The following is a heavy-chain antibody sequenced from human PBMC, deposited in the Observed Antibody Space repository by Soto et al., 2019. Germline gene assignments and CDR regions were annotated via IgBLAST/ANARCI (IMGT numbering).Heavy chain of an antibody. V-gene: IGHV4-39*01. Sequence: SETLSLTCTVSGGSISSSSYYWGWIRQPPGKGLEWIGSIYYSGSTYYNPSLKSRVTISVDTSKNQFSLKLSSVTAADTAVYYCARGWVGTGSHYFRFWGQGTLVTVSS. J-gene: IGHJ4*02. CDR1: GGSISSSSYY. CDR3: ARGWVGTGSHYFRF. CDR2: IYYSGST. D-gene: IGHD3-9*01.